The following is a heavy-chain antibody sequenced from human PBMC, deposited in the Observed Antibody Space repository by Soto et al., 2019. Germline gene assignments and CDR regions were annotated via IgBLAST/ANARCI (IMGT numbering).Heavy chain of an antibody. CDR2: ISPYGGRT. CDR3: ASVGQVQWYFNS. J-gene: IGHJ4*02. CDR1: VLTLRSYC. D-gene: IGHD2-8*01. Sequence: EVHLVESGGGLVQPGGSLRLSCGGSVLTLRSYCMHGVRNTPGEGLVWVARISPYGGRTCYADSVKGRFTISRDNAENTLPLSMSCLRDEDTAVYYCASVGQVQWYFNSCGQGTLITVSS. V-gene: IGHV3-74*02.